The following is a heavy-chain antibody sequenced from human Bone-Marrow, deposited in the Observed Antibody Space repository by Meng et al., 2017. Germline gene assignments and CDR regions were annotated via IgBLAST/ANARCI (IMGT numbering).Heavy chain of an antibody. Sequence: GESLKISCAASGFTFSSYTMKWVRQAPGKGLEWVSSISSASNYIDYTDSVKGRFTISRDNAKNSLYLQMNSLRAEDTAVYYCARRRWGDYWGQGTLVTVSS. V-gene: IGHV3-21*01. CDR3: ARRRWGDY. D-gene: IGHD1-26*01. CDR2: ISSASNYI. J-gene: IGHJ4*02. CDR1: GFTFSSYT.